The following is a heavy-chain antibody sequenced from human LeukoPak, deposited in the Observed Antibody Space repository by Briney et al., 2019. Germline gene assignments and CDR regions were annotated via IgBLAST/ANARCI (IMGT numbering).Heavy chain of an antibody. Sequence: PGGSLRLSCAASGLTFSSYGMHWVRQAPGKGLEWVAVIWYDGSNKYYADSVKGRFTISRDNSKNTLYLQMNSLRAEDTAVYYCARALSTKYSGYDGEFDYWGQGTLVTVSS. J-gene: IGHJ4*02. V-gene: IGHV3-33*01. CDR3: ARALSTKYSGYDGEFDY. CDR2: IWYDGSNK. D-gene: IGHD5-12*01. CDR1: GLTFSSYG.